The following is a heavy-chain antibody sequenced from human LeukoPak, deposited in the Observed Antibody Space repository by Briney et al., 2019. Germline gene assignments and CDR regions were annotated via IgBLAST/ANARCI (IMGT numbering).Heavy chain of an antibody. CDR3: ARGAPMVPVRGY. J-gene: IGHJ4*02. V-gene: IGHV1-3*01. Sequence: ASGKVSCKASGYTFTRYAMHWVRQAPGQRLAWMGWTNDGNGNTKYSQKFQGRVTITRDTSASTAYRERSSLRSEDTAVYYCARGAPMVPVRGYWGQGTLVTVSS. CDR1: GYTFTRYA. CDR2: TNDGNGNT. D-gene: IGHD2-8*01.